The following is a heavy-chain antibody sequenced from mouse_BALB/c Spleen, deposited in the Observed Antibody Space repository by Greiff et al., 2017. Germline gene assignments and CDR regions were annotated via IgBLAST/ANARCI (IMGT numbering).Heavy chain of an antibody. J-gene: IGHJ4*01. Sequence: VKLQQPGAELVKPGASVKLSCKASGYTFTSYWMHWVKQRPGQGLEWIGEINPSNGRTNYNEKFKSKATLTVDKSSSTAYMQLSSLTSEDSAVYYCARRIYYYGSSGYAMDYWGQGTSVTVSS. D-gene: IGHD1-1*01. V-gene: IGHV1S81*02. CDR3: ARRIYYYGSSGYAMDY. CDR2: INPSNGRT. CDR1: GYTFTSYW.